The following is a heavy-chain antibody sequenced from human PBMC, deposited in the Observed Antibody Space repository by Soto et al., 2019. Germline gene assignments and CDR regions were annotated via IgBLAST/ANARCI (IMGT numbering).Heavy chain of an antibody. CDR2: IYTTGNT. J-gene: IGHJ5*02. V-gene: IGHV4-4*07. Sequence: SETLSLTCTVSGGSLNNYYWSWIRQPAGKGLEWIGRIYTTGNTNYKSSLRSRVTMSVDTSKNQFSLKLRSLTAADTAMYYCARGSLQFDPWGQGTLVTVSS. CDR1: GGSLNNYY. CDR3: ARGSLQFDP.